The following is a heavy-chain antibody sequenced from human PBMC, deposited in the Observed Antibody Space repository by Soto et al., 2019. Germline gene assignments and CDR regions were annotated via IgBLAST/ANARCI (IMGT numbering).Heavy chain of an antibody. J-gene: IGHJ4*02. CDR1: GGTISSGDYY. CDR2: IYYSGIT. V-gene: IGHV4-61*08. D-gene: IGHD3-3*01. CDR3: AREDRYDLSIFDY. Sequence: PSKTLSLTCTVSGGTISSGDYYWSWIRQPPKKRMEWIGYIYYSGITYYSPSLKGRVTISMDTSKNQFSLKLNSVIAAYTAVYYCAREDRYDLSIFDYWGQGTLVTVS.